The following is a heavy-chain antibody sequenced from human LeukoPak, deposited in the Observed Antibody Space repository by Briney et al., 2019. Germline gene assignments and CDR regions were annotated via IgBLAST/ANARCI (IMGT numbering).Heavy chain of an antibody. CDR3: ARPYYYYMDV. J-gene: IGHJ6*03. Sequence: SETLSLTCSVSGDSISSSSYYWGWIRQPPGKGLEWIGSIYYSGSTYYNPSLKSRVTISVDKSKNQFSLKLSSVTAADTAVYYCARPYYYYMDVWGKGTTVTVSS. CDR2: IYYSGST. CDR1: GDSISSSSYY. V-gene: IGHV4-39*07.